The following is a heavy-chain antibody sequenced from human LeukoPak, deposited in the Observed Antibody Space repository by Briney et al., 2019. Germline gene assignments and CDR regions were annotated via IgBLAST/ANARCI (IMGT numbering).Heavy chain of an antibody. J-gene: IGHJ4*02. CDR2: ISGNGGVI. CDR1: GGSISTSNYY. V-gene: IGHV3-11*04. D-gene: IGHD1-1*01. Sequence: LSLTCTVSGGSISTSNYYWGWIRQPPGKGLEWLSYISGNGGVIQYADSVKGRFTISRDNAKNLLYLQMDSLRVEDTAIYYCARDPRTVRIWGQGTLVTVSS. CDR3: ARDPRTVRI.